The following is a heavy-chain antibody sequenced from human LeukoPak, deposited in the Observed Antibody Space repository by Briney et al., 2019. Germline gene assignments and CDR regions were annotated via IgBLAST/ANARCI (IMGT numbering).Heavy chain of an antibody. CDR1: GFTFSSNS. D-gene: IGHD3-10*02. CDR3: ARDCPLTVAPLCIFDY. V-gene: IGHV3-48*04. CDR2: ISSTGGTI. J-gene: IGHJ4*02. Sequence: GGSLRLSCAASGFTFSSNSMNWVRQAPGKGLEWVSYISSTGGTIYYADSMKGRFTISRDNAKNSLYPQMNSLRVEDTAVYYCARDCPLTVAPLCIFDYWGQGTLVTVSS.